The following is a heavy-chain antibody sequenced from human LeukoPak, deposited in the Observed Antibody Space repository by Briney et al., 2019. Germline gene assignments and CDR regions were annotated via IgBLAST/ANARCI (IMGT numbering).Heavy chain of an antibody. D-gene: IGHD5-18*01. V-gene: IGHV3-23*01. CDR2: ISDSGGRI. CDR1: GFTFNSYA. Sequence: GGSLRLSCAASGFTFNSYAMTWVRQAPGKGLEWVSLISDSGGRIYYADSVKGRFTISRDNSKNTLYLQMNSLRAEDTAVYYCARSPTKRVTEDYWGQGTLVTVSS. CDR3: ARSPTKRVTEDY. J-gene: IGHJ4*02.